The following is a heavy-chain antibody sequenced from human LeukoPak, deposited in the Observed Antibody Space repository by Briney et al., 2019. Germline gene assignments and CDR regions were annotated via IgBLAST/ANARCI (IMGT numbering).Heavy chain of an antibody. V-gene: IGHV1-8*01. Sequence: ASVKVSCKASGYTFTSYDINWVRQATGQGLEWMGWMNPNSGNTGYAQKFQGRVTMTTDTSTSTAYMELRSLRSGDTAVYYCARAADYSKDFDYWGQGTLVTVSS. D-gene: IGHD4-11*01. CDR2: MNPNSGNT. J-gene: IGHJ4*02. CDR3: ARAADYSKDFDY. CDR1: GYTFTSYD.